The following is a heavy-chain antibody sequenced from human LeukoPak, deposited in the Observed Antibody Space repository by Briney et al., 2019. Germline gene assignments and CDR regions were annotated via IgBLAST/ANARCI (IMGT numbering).Heavy chain of an antibody. CDR3: APGSTCGSRGSWFDP. CDR2: IYYSGGT. D-gene: IGHD1-26*01. Sequence: KPSETLSLTCSVSGGSVRSSRYYWGWMRQPPGGGLEWIGSIYYSGGTYYNPSLKSRVTISVDTSKNQFTLKVSSVTAADTAVYHWAPGSTCGSRGSWFDPWGQGTLVTVSS. J-gene: IGHJ5*02. V-gene: IGHV4-39*01. CDR1: GGSVRSSRYY.